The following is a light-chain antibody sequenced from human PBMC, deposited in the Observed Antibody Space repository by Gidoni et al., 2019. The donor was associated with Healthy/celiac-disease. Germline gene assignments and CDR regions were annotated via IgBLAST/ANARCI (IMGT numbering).Light chain of an antibody. J-gene: IGKJ4*01. CDR2: WAS. Sequence: IVLTQSPDSLAVSLGESATINCKSSQSVLYSSNNKNSLTWYQQKPGQPPKLLIYWASTRESGVPDRFSGSGSGTEFTLTISSRQAEDVAVYYCQQYYSTPSVTFGGGTKVEIK. V-gene: IGKV4-1*01. CDR1: QSVLYSSNNKNS. CDR3: QQYYSTPSVT.